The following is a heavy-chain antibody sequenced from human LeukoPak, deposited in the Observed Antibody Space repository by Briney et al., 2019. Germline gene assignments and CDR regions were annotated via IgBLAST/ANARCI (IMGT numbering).Heavy chain of an antibody. CDR1: GGSISSSSYH. CDR2: IYYSGST. CDR3: ARYSSSWSFGYYYYYMDV. D-gene: IGHD6-13*01. V-gene: IGHV4-39*01. Sequence: PSETLSLTCTVSGGSISSSSYHWGWIRQPPGKGLEWIGIIYYSGSTYYNPSPKSRVTMSVDTSKNQFSLKLSSVTAADTAVYYCARYSSSWSFGYYYYYMDVWGKGTTVTVSS. J-gene: IGHJ6*03.